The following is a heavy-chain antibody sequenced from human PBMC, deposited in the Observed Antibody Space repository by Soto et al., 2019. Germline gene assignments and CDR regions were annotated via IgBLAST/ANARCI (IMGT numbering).Heavy chain of an antibody. D-gene: IGHD6-13*01. CDR3: ARDQSRQDLVWWFDP. V-gene: IGHV1-46*03. CDR2: IDPTGVNE. CDR1: GHSITSHY. Sequence: QAQLVQSATEVKNPGASVKVSCKASGHSITSHYVHWVRQAPGQGLEWMGTIDPTGVNENYAQRFQGRVTMTRDTSTSTVYMELSSLTSEDTAVYYCARDQSRQDLVWWFDPWGQGTLVTVSS. J-gene: IGHJ5*02.